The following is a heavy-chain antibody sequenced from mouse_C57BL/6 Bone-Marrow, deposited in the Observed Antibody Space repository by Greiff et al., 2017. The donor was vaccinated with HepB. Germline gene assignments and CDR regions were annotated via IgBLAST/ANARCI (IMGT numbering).Heavy chain of an antibody. J-gene: IGHJ2*01. CDR2: IWSGGST. D-gene: IGHD1-1*01. CDR1: GFSLTSYG. Sequence: VQLQQSGPGLVQPSQSLSITCTVSGFSLTSYGVHWVRQSPGKGLEWLGVIWSGGSTDYNAAFISRLSISKDNSKSQVFFKMNSLQADDTAIYYCARNRYGSRWDFDYWGQGTTLTVSS. CDR3: ARNRYGSRWDFDY. V-gene: IGHV2-2*01.